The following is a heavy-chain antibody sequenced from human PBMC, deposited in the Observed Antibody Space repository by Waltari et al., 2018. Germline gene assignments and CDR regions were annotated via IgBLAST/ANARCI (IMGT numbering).Heavy chain of an antibody. CDR3: ARVARVAPRTRVTWYFEF. D-gene: IGHD5-18*01. V-gene: IGHV3-23*01. Sequence: EVQLLESGGGFVHPGGSPKLSCATSGFTFNNYTMAWGRQAPGKGLEWGSTSVTTGSTYYAYSVKGRFSVSRDSSTNTLHLQMNGLRDEDTALYYCARVARVAPRTRVTWYFEFWGRGALVTVSS. CDR2: TSVTTGST. CDR1: GFTFNNYT. J-gene: IGHJ4*01.